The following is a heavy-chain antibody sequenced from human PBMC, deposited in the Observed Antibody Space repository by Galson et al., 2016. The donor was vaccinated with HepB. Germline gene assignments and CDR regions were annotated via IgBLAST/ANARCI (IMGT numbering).Heavy chain of an antibody. CDR3: AKISLVGYHSGWGGSFDI. J-gene: IGHJ3*02. Sequence: SLRLSCAASGFSISIYSMNWVRQAPGKGLEWVSAIRGSGTGTSYTDSVKGRFTISRDNSKNTLYPQMNSLRAEDAAVYYCAKISLVGYHSGWGGSFDIWGRGIMVTVSS. V-gene: IGHV3-23*01. D-gene: IGHD6-19*01. CDR1: GFSISIYS. CDR2: IRGSGTGT.